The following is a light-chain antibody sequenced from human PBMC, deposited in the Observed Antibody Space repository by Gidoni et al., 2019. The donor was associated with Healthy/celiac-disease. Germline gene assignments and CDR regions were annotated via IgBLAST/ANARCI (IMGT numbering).Light chain of an antibody. V-gene: IGLV2-14*01. Sequence: QSALTQPASVSGYPGQSITISCTGTSSDVGGYNYVSWYQQPPGKAPKLMLYEVSNRPSGVSNRFSGSKSCNTASLTISGLQAEDEADYYCSSYTSSSTVVFGGGTKLTVL. CDR3: SSYTSSSTVV. CDR2: EVS. J-gene: IGLJ3*02. CDR1: SSDVGGYNY.